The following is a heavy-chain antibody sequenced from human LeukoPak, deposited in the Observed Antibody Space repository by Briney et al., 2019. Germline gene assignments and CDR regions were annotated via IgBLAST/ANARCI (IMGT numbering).Heavy chain of an antibody. CDR2: IYHSGST. J-gene: IGHJ5*02. V-gene: IGHV4-38-2*02. Sequence: SETLSLTCTVSGYSISSGYYWGWIRQPPGKGLEWIGSIYHSGSTYYNPSLKSRVTISVDTSKTQFSLKLSSVTAADTAVYYCARDRRLSSSGSAGRNWFDPWGQGTLVTVSS. CDR1: GYSISSGYY. CDR3: ARDRRLSSSGSAGRNWFDP. D-gene: IGHD3-22*01.